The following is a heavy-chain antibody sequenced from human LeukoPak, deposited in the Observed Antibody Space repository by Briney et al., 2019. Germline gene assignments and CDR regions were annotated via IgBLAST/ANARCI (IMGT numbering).Heavy chain of an antibody. D-gene: IGHD3-22*01. CDR1: GNSISSGDNY. Sequence: SETLSLTCTVSGNSISSGDNYWSWIRQPAGKGLEWIGRIYTSGSTNYNPSLKSRVTISVDTSKNQFSLKLSSVTAADTAVYYCARDVGSGYYLLTDWGQGTLVTVSS. J-gene: IGHJ4*02. CDR3: ARDVGSGYYLLTD. V-gene: IGHV4-61*02. CDR2: IYTSGST.